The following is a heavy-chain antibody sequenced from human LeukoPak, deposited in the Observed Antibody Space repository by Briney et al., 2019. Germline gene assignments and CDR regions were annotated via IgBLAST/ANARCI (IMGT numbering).Heavy chain of an antibody. CDR1: GGSISSYY. CDR2: IYYSGST. V-gene: IGHV4-59*01. J-gene: IGHJ3*02. Sequence: SETLSLTCTVSGGSISSYYWSWIRQPPGKGLEWIGYIYYSGSTNYNPSLKSRVTISVDTSKNQFSLKLSSVTAADTAVYYCAREGTGTTHAFDIWGQGTMVTVSS. CDR3: AREGTGTTHAFDI. D-gene: IGHD1-7*01.